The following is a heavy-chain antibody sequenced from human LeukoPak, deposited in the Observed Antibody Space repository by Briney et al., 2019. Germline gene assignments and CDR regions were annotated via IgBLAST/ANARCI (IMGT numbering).Heavy chain of an antibody. CDR2: IYYSGST. CDR1: GGSISSYY. J-gene: IGHJ5*02. V-gene: IGHV4-59*01. D-gene: IGHD4-17*01. Sequence: PSKTLSLTCTVSGGSISSYYWSWIRQPPGKGLEWIGYIYYSGSTNYNPSLKSRVTISVDTSKNQFSLKLSSVTAADTAVYYCAKGGVYGDYVGDWFDPWGQGTLVTVSS. CDR3: AKGGVYGDYVGDWFDP.